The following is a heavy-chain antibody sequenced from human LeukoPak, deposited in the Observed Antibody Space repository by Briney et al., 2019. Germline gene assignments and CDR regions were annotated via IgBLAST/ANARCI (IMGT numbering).Heavy chain of an antibody. CDR2: MYYSGST. CDR3: ARTPVGAAAGIGWFDP. V-gene: IGHV4-39*01. CDR1: GGSISSSSYY. J-gene: IGHJ5*02. D-gene: IGHD6-13*01. Sequence: PSETLSLTCTVSGGSISSSSYYWGWIRQPPGKGLEWIGSMYYSGSTYYNPSLKSRVTISVDTSKNQFSLKLSSVTAADTAVYYCARTPVGAAAGIGWFDPWGQGTLVTVSS.